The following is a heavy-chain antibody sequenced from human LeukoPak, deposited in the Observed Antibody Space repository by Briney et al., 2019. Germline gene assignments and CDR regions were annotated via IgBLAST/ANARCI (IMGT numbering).Heavy chain of an antibody. V-gene: IGHV3-23*01. Sequence: GGSLRLSCAASGFIFSSYGMSWVRQAPGKRLQWVSTISGSGGSTYYADSVKGRFTISRDNSKNTVYLQMNSLRAEDTAIYYCAKENGDYHFDSWGQGTLVTVSS. CDR3: AKENGDYHFDS. D-gene: IGHD4-17*01. CDR2: ISGSGGST. CDR1: GFIFSSYG. J-gene: IGHJ4*02.